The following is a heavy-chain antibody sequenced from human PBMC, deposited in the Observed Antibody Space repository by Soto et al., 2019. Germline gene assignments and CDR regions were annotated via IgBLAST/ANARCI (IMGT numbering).Heavy chain of an antibody. Sequence: GASVKVSCKASGYTFTSYGISWVRQAPGQGLEWMGWISAYNGNTNYAQKLQGRVTMTTDTSTSTAYMELRSLRSDDTAVYYCARVLLRYFDWSYYYFDYWGQGTLVTVSS. J-gene: IGHJ4*02. CDR3: ARVLLRYFDWSYYYFDY. D-gene: IGHD3-9*01. CDR2: ISAYNGNT. CDR1: GYTFTSYG. V-gene: IGHV1-18*01.